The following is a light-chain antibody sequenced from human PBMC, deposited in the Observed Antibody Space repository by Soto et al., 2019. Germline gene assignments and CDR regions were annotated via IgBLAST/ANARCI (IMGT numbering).Light chain of an antibody. Sequence: QSVLTQPPSASGTPGQRVTISCSGSRASIGSNTVTWYQHLPGAAPKLLVYGNSNRPSGVPDRFSGSKSGTSASLAITGLQAEDEADYYCQSYDSSLSGSRVFGGGTKLTVL. CDR3: QSYDSSLSGSRV. V-gene: IGLV1-40*01. J-gene: IGLJ3*02. CDR2: GNS. CDR1: RASIGSNT.